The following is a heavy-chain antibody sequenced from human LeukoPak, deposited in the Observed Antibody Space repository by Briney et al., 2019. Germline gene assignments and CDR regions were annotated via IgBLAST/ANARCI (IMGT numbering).Heavy chain of an antibody. D-gene: IGHD1-26*01. CDR1: GFTFSSYS. J-gene: IGHJ4*02. CDR3: ARENGYIVGATYDY. V-gene: IGHV3-21*01. Sequence: GGSLRLSCAASGFTFSSYSMNWVRQAPGKGLGWVSSISSSSSYIYYADSVKGRFTISRDNAKNSLYLQMNSLRAEDTAVYYCARENGYIVGATYDYWGQGTLVTVSS. CDR2: ISSSSSYI.